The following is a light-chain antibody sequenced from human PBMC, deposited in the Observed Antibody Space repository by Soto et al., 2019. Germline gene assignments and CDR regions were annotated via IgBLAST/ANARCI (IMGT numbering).Light chain of an antibody. CDR2: ASS. V-gene: IGKV1-6*01. CDR3: LQDYTYPRT. Sequence: AIQMTQSPSSLSASVGDRVNITCRASQGIRNDLAWYQQRPGAAPKLLIFASSSLQTGVPSRFRGSGYGTDFTLTITSLLPDDFATYYCLQDYTYPRTFGQGTKVEI. CDR1: QGIRND. J-gene: IGKJ1*01.